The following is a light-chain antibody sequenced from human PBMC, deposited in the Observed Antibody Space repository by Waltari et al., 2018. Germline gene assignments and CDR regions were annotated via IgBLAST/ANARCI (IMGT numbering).Light chain of an antibody. J-gene: IGKJ5*01. V-gene: IGKV1-9*01. CDR3: QQFISFLVT. Sequence: DIQLTQSPSFLSASVGDRVTITCRASQGTNNYLACDQQKPGKAPNLLIYGTSTLQSGVPSRFSGSQSGTEVTLTISSLQPEDLATYYCQQFISFLVTFGQGTRLDI. CDR1: QGTNNY. CDR2: GTS.